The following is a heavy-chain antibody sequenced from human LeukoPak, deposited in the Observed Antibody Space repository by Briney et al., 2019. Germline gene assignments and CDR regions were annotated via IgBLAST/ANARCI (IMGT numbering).Heavy chain of an antibody. CDR2: INPSGGST. J-gene: IGHJ5*02. V-gene: IGHV1-46*01. Sequence: GASVKVSCKASGYTFTGYYMHWVRQAPGQGLECMGIINPSGGSTSYAQKFQGRVTMTRDMSTSTVYTELSSLRSEDTAVYYCARGGVGATTYVWFDPWGQGTLVTVSS. CDR1: GYTFTGYY. D-gene: IGHD1-26*01. CDR3: ARGGVGATTYVWFDP.